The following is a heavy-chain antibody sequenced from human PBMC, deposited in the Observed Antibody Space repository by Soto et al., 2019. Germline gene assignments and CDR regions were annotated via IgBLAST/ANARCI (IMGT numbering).Heavy chain of an antibody. CDR1: GYTFTSYG. CDR2: ISAYNGNT. V-gene: IGHV1-18*01. J-gene: IGHJ4*02. CDR3: ARDWGDYYDSSGFRGFDY. Sequence: QVQLVQSGAEVKKPGASVKVSCKASGYTFTSYGISWVRQAPGQGLEWMGWISAYNGNTNYAQKLQGRVTMTTDTSTSTAYMELRSVRSDDTAVYYCARDWGDYYDSSGFRGFDYWGQGTLVTVSS. D-gene: IGHD3-22*01.